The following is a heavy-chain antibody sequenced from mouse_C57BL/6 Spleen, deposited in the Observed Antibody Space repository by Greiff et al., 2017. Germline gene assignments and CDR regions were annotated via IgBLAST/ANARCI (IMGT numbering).Heavy chain of an antibody. CDR2: INPSNGGT. CDR3: AKVDYEWYFEV. D-gene: IGHD2-13*01. V-gene: IGHV1-53*01. J-gene: IGHJ1*03. CDR1: GYTFTSYW. Sequence: QVQLQQPGTELVKPGASVKLSCKASGYTFTSYWMHWVKQRPGQGLEWIGNINPSNGGTNYNEKFKSKATLTVAKASSTAYMQLSSLTSEDSAVYYCAKVDYEWYFEVWGTGATVTVSS.